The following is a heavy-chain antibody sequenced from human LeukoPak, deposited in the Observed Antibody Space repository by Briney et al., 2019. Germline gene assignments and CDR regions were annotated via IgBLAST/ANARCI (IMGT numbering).Heavy chain of an antibody. J-gene: IGHJ5*02. CDR2: IYYSGST. V-gene: IGHV4-39*07. CDR1: GGFISSSSHY. D-gene: IGHD6-6*01. Sequence: SETLSLTCTVSGGFISSSSHYWAWIRQPPGKGLEWIGSIYYSGSTYYSPSLKSRVTISVDTSKNQLSLKLSSVTAADTAVYYCAREQNSSAGSWGQGTLVTVSS. CDR3: AREQNSSAGS.